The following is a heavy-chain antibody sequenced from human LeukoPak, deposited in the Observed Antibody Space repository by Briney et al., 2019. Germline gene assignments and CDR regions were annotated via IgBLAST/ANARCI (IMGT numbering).Heavy chain of an antibody. CDR3: SRLELRFSDFISYGDFQY. D-gene: IGHD3-3*01. CDR1: GYSFANYW. CDR2: ISPDDSDT. Sequence: GESLKISCKGSGYSFANYWIGWVRQIPGKGLEWMGIISPDDSDTRYSPSFQGQVTISADKSINTAYLQWSSLEASDTAMYYCSRLELRFSDFISYGDFQYWGRGTLVSVSS. V-gene: IGHV5-51*01. J-gene: IGHJ4*02.